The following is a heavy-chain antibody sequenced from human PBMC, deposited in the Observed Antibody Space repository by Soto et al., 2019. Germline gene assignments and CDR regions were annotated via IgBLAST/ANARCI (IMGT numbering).Heavy chain of an antibody. CDR2: IDPSDSYT. CDR3: ARQYGYSYGSYYYYGMDV. D-gene: IGHD5-18*01. Sequence: GECLKISCKGSGYSFTSYWISWVRQMAGKGLEWMGRIDPSDSYTNYSPSFQGHVTISADKSLSTAYLQWSSLKASDTAMYYCARQYGYSYGSYYYYGMDVWGQGTTVTVSS. CDR1: GYSFTSYW. J-gene: IGHJ6*02. V-gene: IGHV5-10-1*01.